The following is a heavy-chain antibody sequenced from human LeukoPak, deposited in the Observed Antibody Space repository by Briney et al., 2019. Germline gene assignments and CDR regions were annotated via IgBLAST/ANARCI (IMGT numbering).Heavy chain of an antibody. CDR1: GYTFTSYA. V-gene: IGHV7-4-1*02. CDR3: ARGETQEYSLSYGPSYYYMDV. Sequence: ASAKVSCKASGYTFTSYAVNWVRQAPGQGLEWMGWIKTNTGNPTYAQGFTGRFVFSLDTSVSTAYLQISSLKAEDTAVYYCARGETQEYSLSYGPSYYYMDVWGKGTTVTVSS. J-gene: IGHJ6*03. CDR2: IKTNTGNP. D-gene: IGHD2/OR15-2a*01.